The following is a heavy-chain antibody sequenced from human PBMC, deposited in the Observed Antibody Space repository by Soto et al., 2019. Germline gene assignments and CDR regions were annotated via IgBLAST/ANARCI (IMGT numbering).Heavy chain of an antibody. CDR2: ISYDGSNK. CDR3: ARDLYSSDAFDI. J-gene: IGHJ3*02. V-gene: IGHV3-30-3*01. Sequence: GGSLRLPCAASGFTFSSYAMHWVRQAPGKGLEWVAVISYDGSNKYYADSVKGRFTISRDNSKNTLYLQMNSLRAEDTAVYYCARDLYSSDAFDIWGQGTMVTVSS. D-gene: IGHD3-16*01. CDR1: GFTFSSYA.